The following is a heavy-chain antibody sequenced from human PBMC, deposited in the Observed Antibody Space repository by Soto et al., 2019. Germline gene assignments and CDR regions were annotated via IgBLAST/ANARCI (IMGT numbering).Heavy chain of an antibody. D-gene: IGHD5-12*01. CDR2: INAGNGNT. CDR1: GYTFTSYA. J-gene: IGHJ6*02. CDR3: ARDLPVAPRGFDYYYYYGMDV. Sequence: ASVKVSCKASGYTFTSYAMHWVRQAPGQRLEWMGWINAGNGNTKYSQKFQGRVTITRDTSASTAYMELSSLRSEGTAVYYCARDLPVAPRGFDYYYYYGMDVWGQGTTVTVSS. V-gene: IGHV1-3*01.